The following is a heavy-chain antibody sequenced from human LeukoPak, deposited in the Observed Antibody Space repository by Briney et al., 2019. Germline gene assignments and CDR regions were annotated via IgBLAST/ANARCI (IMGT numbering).Heavy chain of an antibody. CDR2: ISSSSSTM. CDR3: ARDQGVDIVAPK. J-gene: IGHJ4*02. CDR1: GFTFSSYS. Sequence: GGSLRLSCAASGFTFSSYSMNWVRQAPGKWLEWVSYISSSSSTMYYAASVKGRFSISRDNAKNSLYLQMNSLRAEDTAVYYCARDQGVDIVAPKWGQGTLVTVSS. D-gene: IGHD5-12*01. V-gene: IGHV3-48*01.